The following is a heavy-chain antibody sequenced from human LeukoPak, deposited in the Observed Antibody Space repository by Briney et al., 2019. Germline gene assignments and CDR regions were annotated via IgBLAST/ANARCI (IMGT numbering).Heavy chain of an antibody. D-gene: IGHD2-2*01. J-gene: IGHJ3*02. V-gene: IGHV4-39*01. Sequence: PSETLSLTCTVSGGSISSSGYYWGWIRQPPGTGLEWIASIYYSGSTYYNPSLKSRVTISVDTSKNQLSLKLSSLTAADTAVYYCARVNFCSSTSCYYAFDIWGQGTMVTVSS. CDR3: ARVNFCSSTSCYYAFDI. CDR2: IYYSGST. CDR1: GGSISSSGYY.